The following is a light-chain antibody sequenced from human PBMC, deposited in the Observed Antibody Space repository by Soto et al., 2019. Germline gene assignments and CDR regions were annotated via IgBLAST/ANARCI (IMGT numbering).Light chain of an antibody. CDR3: LLSYSGPRV. CDR1: TGAVTSGHY. J-gene: IGLJ3*02. CDR2: DTK. V-gene: IGLV7-46*01. Sequence: QAVVTQEPSLTVSPGETVTLTCGSSTGAVTSGHYPYWFQQKPGQAPRTLIYDTKNKHSWTPARFSGSLLGGKAALTLSGAQPEEEAEYYCLLSYSGPRVFGGGTKLTVL.